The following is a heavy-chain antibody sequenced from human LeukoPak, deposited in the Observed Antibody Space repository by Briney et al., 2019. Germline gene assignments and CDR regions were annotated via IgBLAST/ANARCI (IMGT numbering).Heavy chain of an antibody. D-gene: IGHD4-23*01. Sequence: GGSLRLSCAASGFTFSSYSMNWVRQAPGKGLEWVSSISSSGSSYDYEYYADSVKGRFTVSRDNTENSLYLQMNNLRAEDTAVYFCARPRTNDYGGNFDYWGQGTLVTVSS. CDR2: ISSSGSSYDYE. V-gene: IGHV3-21*01. CDR1: GFTFSSYS. J-gene: IGHJ4*02. CDR3: ARPRTNDYGGNFDY.